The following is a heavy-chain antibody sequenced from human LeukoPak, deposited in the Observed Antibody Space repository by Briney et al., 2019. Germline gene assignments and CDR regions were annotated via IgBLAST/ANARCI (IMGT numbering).Heavy chain of an antibody. CDR2: IDHTGNT. CDR3: ARDANGSDLHYYHMDV. CDR1: GGSITSANW. D-gene: IGHD6-25*01. J-gene: IGHJ6*03. Sequence: SETLSLTCAVSGGSITSANWWSWVRQSPGKGLEWIGEIDHTGNTNYNPSLNSRVSISLDTSKNQFSLRLTSVTAADTAVYFCARDANGSDLHYYHMDVWGKGTTVTVSS. V-gene: IGHV4-4*02.